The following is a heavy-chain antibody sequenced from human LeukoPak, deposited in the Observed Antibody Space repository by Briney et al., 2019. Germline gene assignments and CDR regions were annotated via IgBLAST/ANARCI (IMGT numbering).Heavy chain of an antibody. CDR3: ARGTRERRYYYYYYYMDV. CDR2: INHSGST. D-gene: IGHD1-26*01. Sequence: SETLSLTCAVYGGSFSGYYWSWIRQPPGKGLEWIGEINHSGSTNYNPSLKSRVTISVDTSENQFSLKLSSVTAADTAVYYCARGTRERRYYYYYYYMDVWGKGTTVTVSS. J-gene: IGHJ6*03. CDR1: GGSFSGYY. V-gene: IGHV4-34*01.